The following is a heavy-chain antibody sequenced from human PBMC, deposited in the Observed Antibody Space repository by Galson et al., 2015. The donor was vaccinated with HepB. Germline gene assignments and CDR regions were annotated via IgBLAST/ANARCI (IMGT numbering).Heavy chain of an antibody. D-gene: IGHD2-15*01. CDR3: ARHIEEEYCSGGSCLGWFDP. CDR1: GYSFTSYW. J-gene: IGHJ5*02. Sequence: QSGAEVKKPGESLRISCKGSGYSFTSYWISWVRQMPGKGLEWMGRIDPSDSYTNYSPSFQGHVTISADKSISTAYLQWSSLKASDTAMYYCARHIEEEYCSGGSCLGWFDPWGQGTLVTVSS. V-gene: IGHV5-10-1*01. CDR2: IDPSDSYT.